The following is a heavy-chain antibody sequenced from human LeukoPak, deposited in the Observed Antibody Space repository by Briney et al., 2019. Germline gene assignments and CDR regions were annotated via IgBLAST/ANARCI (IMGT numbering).Heavy chain of an antibody. D-gene: IGHD3-10*01. CDR2: INHSGST. CDR1: GGSFSGYY. J-gene: IGHJ4*02. V-gene: IGHV4-34*01. Sequence: SETLSLTCADYGGSFSGYYWSWIRQPPGKGLEWIGEINHSGSTNYNPSLKSRVTISVDTSKNQFSLKLSSVTAADTAVYYCASSARITMARGVIITSDYWGQGTLVTVSS. CDR3: ASSARITMARGVIITSDY.